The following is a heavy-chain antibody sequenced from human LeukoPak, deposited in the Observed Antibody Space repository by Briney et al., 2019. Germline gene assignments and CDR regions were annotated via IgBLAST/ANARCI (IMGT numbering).Heavy chain of an antibody. V-gene: IGHV3-11*01. J-gene: IGHJ6*02. Sequence: PGGSLRLSCAASGFTFSDRYMSWIRQVPGKGLEWLSYIGDSPRSIYHADSVKGRFTISRDNAKNSVYLQMDSLRVEDTAVYYCSRGHYGMDVWGQGTTVIVSS. CDR2: IGDSPRSI. CDR3: SRGHYGMDV. CDR1: GFTFSDRY.